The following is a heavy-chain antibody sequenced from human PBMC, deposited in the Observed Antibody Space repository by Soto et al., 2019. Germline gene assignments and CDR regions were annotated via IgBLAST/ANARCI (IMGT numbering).Heavy chain of an antibody. CDR3: ASERSAQDFDF. CDR2: IIPTFGTP. D-gene: IGHD1-26*01. Sequence: QVQLVQSGTVVQRRGSSVKVSCQASGGTFSSHGMAWVRQAPGQGLEWMGGIIPTFGTPTYAPKFQGSVTITADKSTNTAYMELSSLRYEDTGVYFCASERSAQDFDFWGQGTLITVSS. CDR1: GGTFSSHG. J-gene: IGHJ4*02. V-gene: IGHV1-69*06.